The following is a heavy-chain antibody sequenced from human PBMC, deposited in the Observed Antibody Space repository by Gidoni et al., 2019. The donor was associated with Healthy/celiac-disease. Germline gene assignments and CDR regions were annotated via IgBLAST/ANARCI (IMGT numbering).Heavy chain of an antibody. D-gene: IGHD1-26*01. CDR1: GFTFSSYS. CDR2: ISSSSSYI. V-gene: IGHV3-21*01. J-gene: IGHJ4*02. Sequence: EVQLVESGGGLVKPGGSLRLSCAASGFTFSSYSMNWVRQAPGKGLEWFSSISSSSSYIYYADSVKGRFTISRDNAKNSLYLQMNSLRAEDTAVYYCARDRVGATDFDYWGQGTLVTVSS. CDR3: ARDRVGATDFDY.